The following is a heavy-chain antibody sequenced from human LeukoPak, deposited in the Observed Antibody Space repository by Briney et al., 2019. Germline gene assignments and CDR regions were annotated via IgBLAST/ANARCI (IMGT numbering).Heavy chain of an antibody. CDR2: MNPKSGHT. Sequence: ASVKVSYKASGYTFINYDINWVRQAAGQGLEWMGWMNPKSGHTGYAQKFQGRVTMTGDTSKTTAYLEVSSLKSEDTAVYYCARGGGGKDGDDRFYYGMDVWGQGTTVTVS. V-gene: IGHV1-8*01. CDR3: ARGGGGKDGDDRFYYGMDV. J-gene: IGHJ6*02. CDR1: GYTFINYD. D-gene: IGHD4-17*01.